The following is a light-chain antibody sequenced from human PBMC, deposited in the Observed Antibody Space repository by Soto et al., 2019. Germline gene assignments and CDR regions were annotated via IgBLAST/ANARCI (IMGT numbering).Light chain of an antibody. CDR2: EVS. V-gene: IGLV2-23*02. CDR3: CSYAASSTLV. CDR1: SSDVGSYNL. Sequence: QSVLTQPASVSGSPGQSITISCTGTSSDVGSYNLVSWYQQHPGKAPKLMIYEVSKRPSGVSNRFSGSKSGNTASLTISGLQAEDEADYYCCSYAASSTLVFGTGT. J-gene: IGLJ1*01.